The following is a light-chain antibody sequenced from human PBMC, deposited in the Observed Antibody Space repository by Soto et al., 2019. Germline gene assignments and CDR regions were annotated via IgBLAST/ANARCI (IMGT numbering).Light chain of an antibody. V-gene: IGKV4-1*01. J-gene: IGKJ1*01. CDR1: QSVLYSSNNKNY. CDR2: WAS. CDR3: QHYNSYSGA. Sequence: DIVMTQSPDSLAVSLGERPTINCKSSQSVLYSSNNKNYLAWYQQKPGQPPKLLIYWASTRESGVPDRFSGSGSGTDFTLTISSLQPDDFATYYCQHYNSYSGAFGQGTKVDIK.